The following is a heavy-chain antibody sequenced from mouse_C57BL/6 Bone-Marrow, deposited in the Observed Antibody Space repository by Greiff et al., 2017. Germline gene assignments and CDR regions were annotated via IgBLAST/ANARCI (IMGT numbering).Heavy chain of an antibody. J-gene: IGHJ2*01. CDR3: ARHGNSYFDY. V-gene: IGHV1-54*01. CDR1: GYAFTNYL. D-gene: IGHD2-1*01. CDR2: INPGSGGT. Sequence: QVQLQQSGAELVRPGTSVKVSCKASGYAFTNYLIEWVKQRPGQGLEWIGVINPGSGGTNYNEKFKGKATLTADKSSSTAYMQLSSLTSEDSAVYFCARHGNSYFDYWGQGTTLTVSS.